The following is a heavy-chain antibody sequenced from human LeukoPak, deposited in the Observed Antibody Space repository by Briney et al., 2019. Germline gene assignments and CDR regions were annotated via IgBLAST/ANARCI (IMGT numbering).Heavy chain of an antibody. CDR3: ARDTEQGPDY. CDR2: IIPIFGTA. V-gene: IGHV1-69*13. J-gene: IGHJ4*02. CDR1: GGTFSSYA. D-gene: IGHD4-11*01. Sequence: STVNVSCKASGGTFSSYAISWVRQAPGQGLDWMGGIIPIFGTANYAQKFQGRVTITAHESTSTAYMELSSLRSEDTAVYYCARDTEQGPDYWGQGTLVTVSS.